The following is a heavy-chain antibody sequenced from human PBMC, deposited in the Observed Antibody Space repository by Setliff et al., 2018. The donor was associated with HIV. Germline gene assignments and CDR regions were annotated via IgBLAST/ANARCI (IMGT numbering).Heavy chain of an antibody. CDR1: GYSFSSYW. D-gene: IGHD3-22*01. V-gene: IGHV5-51*01. CDR2: IFPGDSDI. Sequence: GESLKISCKASGYSFSSYWIGWVRQMPGNGLEWMGIIFPGDSDIQYNPSFQGQVTISVDKSITTAYLQWSSLKASDTAIYYCAKKGGDQWLFGGYAFDIWGQGTMVTVSS. J-gene: IGHJ3*02. CDR3: AKKGGDQWLFGGYAFDI.